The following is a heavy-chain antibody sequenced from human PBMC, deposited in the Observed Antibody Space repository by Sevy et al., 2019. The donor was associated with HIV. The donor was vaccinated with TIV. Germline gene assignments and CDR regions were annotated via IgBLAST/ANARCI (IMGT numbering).Heavy chain of an antibody. CDR3: ARSSIAARRGVGWFDP. D-gene: IGHD6-6*01. Sequence: ASVKVSCKASGGTFSSYAISWVRQAPGQGLEWMGGIIPIFGTANYAQKFQGRVTITADESTSTAYMELSSLRSEDTAVYYCARSSIAARRGVGWFDPWGQGTLVTVSS. CDR2: IIPIFGTA. J-gene: IGHJ5*02. CDR1: GGTFSSYA. V-gene: IGHV1-69*13.